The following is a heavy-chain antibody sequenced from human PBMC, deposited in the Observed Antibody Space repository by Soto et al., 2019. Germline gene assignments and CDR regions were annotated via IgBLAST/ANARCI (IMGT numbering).Heavy chain of an antibody. D-gene: IGHD6-19*01. CDR2: IYYSGST. CDR1: GGSISSSSYY. Sequence: SETLSLTCTVSGGSISSSSYYWGWIRQPPGKGLEWIGSIYYSGSTYYNPSLKSRVTISVDTSKNQFSLKLSSVTAADTAVYYCARLVYSSGWGGFNWFDPWGQGTLVTVSS. J-gene: IGHJ5*02. V-gene: IGHV4-39*01. CDR3: ARLVYSSGWGGFNWFDP.